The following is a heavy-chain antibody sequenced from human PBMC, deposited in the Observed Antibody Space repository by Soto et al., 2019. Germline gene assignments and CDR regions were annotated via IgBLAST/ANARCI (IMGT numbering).Heavy chain of an antibody. J-gene: IGHJ4*02. D-gene: IGHD2-21*01. V-gene: IGHV3-48*01. CDR1: GFSFSSYS. CDR2: ITSRSSPI. CDR3: ARDPHSLDY. Sequence: EVQLVESGGGMVQPGGSLRLSCVASGFSFSSYSMNWARQAPGKGLEWVAYITSRSSPIYYADSVRGRFTVSRDNAKNSLYLQMASLRLEDTAVYFCARDPHSLDYWGQGTLVTVSS.